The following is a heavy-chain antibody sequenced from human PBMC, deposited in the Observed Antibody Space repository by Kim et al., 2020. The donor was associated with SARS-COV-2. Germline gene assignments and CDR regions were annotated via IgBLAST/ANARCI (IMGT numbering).Heavy chain of an antibody. V-gene: IGHV3-30*18. CDR1: GFTFSSYG. J-gene: IGHJ6*01. CDR3: AKDRLRQSRGRRYYYYG. Sequence: GGSLRLSCAASGFTFSSYGMHWVRQAPGKGLEWVAVISYDGSNKYYADSVKGRFTISRDNSKNTLYLQMNSLRAEDTAVYYCAKDRLRQSRGRRYYYYG. D-gene: IGHD4-17*01. CDR2: ISYDGSNK.